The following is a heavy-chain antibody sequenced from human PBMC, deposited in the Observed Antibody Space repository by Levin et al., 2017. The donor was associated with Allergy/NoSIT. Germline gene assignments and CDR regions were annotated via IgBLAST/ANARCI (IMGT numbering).Heavy chain of an antibody. D-gene: IGHD2-2*03. CDR3: VRAPKSGSASGFWY. Sequence: ASVKVSCKASGYTFTSYGIGWVRQAPGQGLEWMGWISGYNGDTKYVQMLQGRVTMTTETSTSTAYMELRRLESDDTAVYYCVRAPKSGSASGFWYWGQGTLVTVSS. CDR1: GYTFTSYG. V-gene: IGHV1-18*01. CDR2: ISGYNGDT. J-gene: IGHJ4*02.